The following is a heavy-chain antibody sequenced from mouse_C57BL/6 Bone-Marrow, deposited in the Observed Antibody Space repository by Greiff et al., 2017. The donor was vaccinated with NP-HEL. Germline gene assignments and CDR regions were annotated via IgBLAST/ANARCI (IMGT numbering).Heavy chain of an antibody. V-gene: IGHV1-50*01. Sequence: QVQLQQPGAELVKPGASVKLSCKASGYTFTTYWMQWVKQRPGQGLEWIGELDPSDSYTNYNQKFKGKATLTVDTSSSTAYMQLSSLTSEDSAVYYGARKAYDGRSYEFAYWGQGTLVTVSA. CDR1: GYTFTTYW. J-gene: IGHJ3*01. CDR2: LDPSDSYT. D-gene: IGHD1-1*01. CDR3: ARKAYDGRSYEFAY.